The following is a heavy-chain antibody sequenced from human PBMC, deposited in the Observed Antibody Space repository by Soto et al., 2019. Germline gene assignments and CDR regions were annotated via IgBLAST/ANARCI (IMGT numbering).Heavy chain of an antibody. V-gene: IGHV1-18*01. J-gene: IGHJ5*02. CDR1: GYTFTNYG. CDR3: ARDIVSHYSYGKSNWFDP. Sequence: QVQLVQSGAEVKKPGASVKVSCKASGYTFTNYGVSWVRQAPGQGLEWMGWISADTGNTNYAQKLQGRVTMTTDTSTNTADMEMRSLRSDDTAVYDCARDIVSHYSYGKSNWFDPWGQGALVTVSS. CDR2: ISADTGNT. D-gene: IGHD5-18*01.